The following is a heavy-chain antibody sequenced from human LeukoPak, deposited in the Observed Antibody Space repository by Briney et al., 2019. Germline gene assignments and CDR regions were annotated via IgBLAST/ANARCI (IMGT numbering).Heavy chain of an antibody. V-gene: IGHV3-21*01. Sequence: GGSLRLSCAASGFTFSSYSVNWLHQAPGKGLEWVSSISSTSSYIYYADSVKGRFTISRDNAKNSLFLQMNSLRAEDTAVYYCARDPLEGSWYFDLWGRGTLVTVSS. CDR2: ISSTSSYI. J-gene: IGHJ2*01. D-gene: IGHD5-24*01. CDR3: ARDPLEGSWYFDL. CDR1: GFTFSSYS.